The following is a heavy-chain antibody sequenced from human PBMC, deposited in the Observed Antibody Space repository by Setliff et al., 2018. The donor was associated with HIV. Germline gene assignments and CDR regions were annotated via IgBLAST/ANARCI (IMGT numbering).Heavy chain of an antibody. V-gene: IGHV4-61*02. CDR3: ARDFKRYNSPCRFDP. CDR2: INTSGST. CDR1: GGSISSDTYH. Sequence: SETLSLTCTVSGGSISSDTYHYSWIRQPAGKGLEWIGRINTSGSTNYNPSLKSRVTISVDKSQNQFSLKLSSVTAADTAVYYCARDFKRYNSPCRFDPWGQGTLVTVSS. D-gene: IGHD6-13*01. J-gene: IGHJ5*02.